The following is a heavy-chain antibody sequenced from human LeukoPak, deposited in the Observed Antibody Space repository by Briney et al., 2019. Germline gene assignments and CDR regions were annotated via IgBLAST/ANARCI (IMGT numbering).Heavy chain of an antibody. J-gene: IGHJ4*02. V-gene: IGHV3-74*01. CDR1: GFTFSNYW. CDR2: INKDGSIT. Sequence: GGSLRLSCVASGFTFSNYWMHWVRQAPGKGPEWVSRINKDGSITNFADSVKGRFTISRDNVKNTVYLQMNSLRAEDTAVYYCARAEGPFVVVPAAIAYWGQGTLVTVSS. D-gene: IGHD2-2*01. CDR3: ARAEGPFVVVPAAIAY.